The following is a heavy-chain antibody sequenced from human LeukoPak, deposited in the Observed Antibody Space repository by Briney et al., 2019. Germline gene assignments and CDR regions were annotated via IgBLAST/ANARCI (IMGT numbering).Heavy chain of an antibody. CDR1: GFTFSSYG. Sequence: PGGSLRLSCAASGFTFSSYGMSWVRQAPGKGLEWVSYISSSSSTIYYADSVKGRFTISRDNAKNSLYLQMNSLRAEDTAVYYCARDLMITFGGVIKNYWGQGTLVTVSS. CDR3: ARDLMITFGGVIKNY. V-gene: IGHV3-48*01. CDR2: ISSSSSTI. J-gene: IGHJ4*02. D-gene: IGHD3-16*02.